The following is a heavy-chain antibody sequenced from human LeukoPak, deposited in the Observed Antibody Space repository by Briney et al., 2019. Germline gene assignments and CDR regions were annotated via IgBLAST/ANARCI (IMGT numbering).Heavy chain of an antibody. CDR2: ISGSGGST. J-gene: IGHJ4*02. D-gene: IGHD6-13*01. CDR3: AKRSSSWYVIDY. V-gene: IGHV3-23*01. CDR1: GFTFSSYA. Sequence: GGSLRLSCAASGFTFSSYAMSWVRQAPGKGLEWVSAISGSGGSTYYADSVKGRFTISRDNSKNTLYLQINSLRAENTAVYYCAKRSSSWYVIDYCGQGTLVTVSS.